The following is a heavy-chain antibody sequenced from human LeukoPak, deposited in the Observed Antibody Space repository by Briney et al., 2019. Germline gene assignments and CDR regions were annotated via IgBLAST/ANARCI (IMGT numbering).Heavy chain of an antibody. CDR1: GFRFNTYW. V-gene: IGHV3-7*01. D-gene: IGHD1-1*01. CDR3: ARNWNGILYYFDY. J-gene: IGHJ4*02. Sequence: GGSLRLSCAASGFRFNTYWMSWVRQAPGKGLEWVANIKQDGNEKYYADSVKGRFTISRDNAKNSLYLQMNSLRAEDTAVYYCARNWNGILYYFDYWGQGTLVTVSS. CDR2: IKQDGNEK.